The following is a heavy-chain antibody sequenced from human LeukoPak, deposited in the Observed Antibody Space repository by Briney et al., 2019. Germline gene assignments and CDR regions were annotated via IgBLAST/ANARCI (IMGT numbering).Heavy chain of an antibody. D-gene: IGHD6-19*01. CDR2: ISSSSSTI. CDR3: ARNYSRIAVAGSFGYYYYYMDV. CDR1: GFTFSSYS. V-gene: IGHV3-48*01. J-gene: IGHJ6*03. Sequence: PGGSLRLSCAASGFTFSSYSMNWVRQAPGKGLERVSYISSSSSTIYYADSVKGRFTISRDNAKNSLYLQMNSLRAEDTAVYYCARNYSRIAVAGSFGYYYYYMDVWGKGTTVTVSS.